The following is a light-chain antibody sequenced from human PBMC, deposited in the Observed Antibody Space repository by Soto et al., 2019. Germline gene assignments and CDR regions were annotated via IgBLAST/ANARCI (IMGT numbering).Light chain of an antibody. Sequence: SHELTQPPSVSVAPGQTAIITCGEKNIGSKSVHWYQQKPGQGPVLVVYDDSDRPSRIPERFSGSKSGKVATLTISRVEAGDEADYYCHVWDDSDHYVFGSGTKLTVL. J-gene: IGLJ1*01. CDR2: DDS. V-gene: IGLV3-21*02. CDR3: HVWDDSDHYV. CDR1: NIGSKS.